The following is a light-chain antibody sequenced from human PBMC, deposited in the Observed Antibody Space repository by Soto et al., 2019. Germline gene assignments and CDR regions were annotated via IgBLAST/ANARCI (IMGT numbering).Light chain of an antibody. Sequence: QSVLTQPASVSGSPGQSITISCTGTSSDVGGYKYVSWYQQHPVKAPKLMIYEVNNRPSGVSNRFSGSKSDNTASLTISGLQSEDEADYYCSSYTSRSTVVFGGGTKLTVL. CDR2: EVN. J-gene: IGLJ2*01. V-gene: IGLV2-14*01. CDR1: SSDVGGYKY. CDR3: SSYTSRSTVV.